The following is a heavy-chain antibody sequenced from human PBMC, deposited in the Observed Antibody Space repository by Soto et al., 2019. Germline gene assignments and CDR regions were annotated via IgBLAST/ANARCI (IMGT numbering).Heavy chain of an antibody. Sequence: VQLVESGGGVVQPGRSLRLSCAASGFTFSSYAMHWVRQAPGKGLEWVAVISYDGSNKYYADSVKGRFTISRDNSKNTLYLQMNSLRAEDTAVYYCARDSRKDTDMVTYWFDPWGQGAPVTVSS. CDR1: GFTFSSYA. CDR2: ISYDGSNK. CDR3: ARDSRKDTDMVTYWFDP. J-gene: IGHJ5*02. D-gene: IGHD5-18*01. V-gene: IGHV3-30-3*01.